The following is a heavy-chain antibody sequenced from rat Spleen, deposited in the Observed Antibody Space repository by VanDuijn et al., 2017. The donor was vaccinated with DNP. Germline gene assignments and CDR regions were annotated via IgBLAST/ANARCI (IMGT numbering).Heavy chain of an antibody. CDR2: INPSGGNT. CDR1: GFTFSNYD. D-gene: IGHD1-1*01. J-gene: IGHJ4*01. CDR3: ARHQITTVGAMDA. Sequence: EVQLVESGGGLVQPGRSLKLSCAASGFTFSNYDMAWVRQAPTKGLEWVASINPSGGNTYYRDSVKGRFTVSRDNAKSSLYLQMDSLRSEDTATYYCARHQITTVGAMDAWGQGTSVTVSP. V-gene: IGHV5-25*01.